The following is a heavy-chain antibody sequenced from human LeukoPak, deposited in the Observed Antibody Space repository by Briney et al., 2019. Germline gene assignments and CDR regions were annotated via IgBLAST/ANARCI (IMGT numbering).Heavy chain of an antibody. CDR2: ISSSSSYI. J-gene: IGHJ4*02. V-gene: IGHV3-21*04. CDR3: ARVGDSSGWYYY. CDR1: GFTFSSYS. Sequence: PGGSLRLSCAASGFTFSSYSMNWVRQAPGKGLEWVSSISSSSSYIYYADSVKGRFTISRDNAKNSLYLQMNSLRAEDTAVYYCARVGDSSGWYYYWGQGTLVTVSS. D-gene: IGHD6-19*01.